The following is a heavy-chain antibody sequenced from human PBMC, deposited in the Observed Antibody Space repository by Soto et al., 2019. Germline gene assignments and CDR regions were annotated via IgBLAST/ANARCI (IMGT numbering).Heavy chain of an antibody. CDR2: INHSGST. J-gene: IGHJ6*02. CDR3: ARGIEGWYQGRYYYGMDV. V-gene: IGHV4-34*01. Sequence: PSETLSLTCAVYGGSFSGYYWTWIRQPPGTGLEWIGEINHSGSTNYNPSLKSRVTISVDTSKNQFSLKLSSVTAADTAVYYCARGIEGWYQGRYYYGMDVWGQGTTVTCSS. CDR1: GGSFSGYY. D-gene: IGHD6-19*01.